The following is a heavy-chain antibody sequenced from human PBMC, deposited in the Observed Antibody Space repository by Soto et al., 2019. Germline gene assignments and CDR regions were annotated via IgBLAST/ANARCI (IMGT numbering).Heavy chain of an antibody. Sequence: GGSLRLSCAVSGVTLSNVWMNWVRQAPGNGPEWVGRIKSKTDGGTTEYAAPVKDRFTISRDDSENTLYLQMNSLKTEDTAVYYCSHGYYQYFESWGQGTLVTVSS. V-gene: IGHV3-15*07. CDR2: IKSKTDGGTT. CDR1: GVTLSNVW. CDR3: SHGYYQYFES. D-gene: IGHD5-18*01. J-gene: IGHJ4*02.